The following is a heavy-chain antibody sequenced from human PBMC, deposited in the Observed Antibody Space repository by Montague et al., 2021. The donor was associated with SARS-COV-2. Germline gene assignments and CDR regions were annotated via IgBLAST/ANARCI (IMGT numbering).Heavy chain of an antibody. CDR2: IYYGGST. CDR3: ARGMRMVANVVVVVDAVVDGFDL. V-gene: IGHV4-39*07. D-gene: IGHD2-15*01. Sequence: SETLSLTCTVSGDSVRTYSYYWGWIRQPPGKGLEWIGSIYYGGSTTYNPSLKSRVTISVDTSRNQFSLKLSSVTAADTAVYYCARGMRMVANVVVVVDAVVDGFDLGGQGTRVPVSS. CDR1: GDSVRTYSYY. J-gene: IGHJ3*01.